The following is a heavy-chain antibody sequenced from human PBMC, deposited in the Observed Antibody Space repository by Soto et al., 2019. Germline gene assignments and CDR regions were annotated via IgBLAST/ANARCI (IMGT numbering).Heavy chain of an antibody. D-gene: IGHD4-17*01. V-gene: IGHV1-69*06. Sequence: ASVKVSCKASGGTFSSYAISWVRQAPGQGLEWMGGIIPIFGTANYAQKFQGRVTITADKSTSTAYMELSSLRSEDTAVYYCARDDYGGNQCVGWFDPWGQGTLVTVSS. CDR3: ARDDYGGNQCVGWFDP. CDR2: IIPIFGTA. CDR1: GGTFSSYA. J-gene: IGHJ5*02.